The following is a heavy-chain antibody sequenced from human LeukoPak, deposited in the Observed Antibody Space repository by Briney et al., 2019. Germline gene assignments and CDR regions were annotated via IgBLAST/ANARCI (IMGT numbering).Heavy chain of an antibody. CDR2: INRDGSST. J-gene: IGHJ5*02. Sequence: PGGSLRLSCAASGFTFSSYWMHWVRQVPGKGLVWVSRINRDGSSTSYADSVKGRFTTSRDNAKNTLYLQMNSLRAEDTAVYYCAKDYHLDYYGSGSQPNWFDPWGQGTLVTVSS. CDR3: AKDYHLDYYGSGSQPNWFDP. D-gene: IGHD3-10*01. CDR1: GFTFSSYW. V-gene: IGHV3-74*01.